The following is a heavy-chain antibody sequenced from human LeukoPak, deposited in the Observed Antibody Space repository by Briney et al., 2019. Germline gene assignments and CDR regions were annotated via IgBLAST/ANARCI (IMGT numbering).Heavy chain of an antibody. CDR2: IYYSGST. D-gene: IGHD3-22*01. J-gene: IGHJ3*02. Sequence: KPSETLSLTCTVSGGSISSYYWSWIRQPPGKGREGIGYIYYSGSTNYNPSLKSRVTISVDTSKNQFSLKLSSVTAADTAVYYCARGGYYYDSSGYGFGAFDIWGQGTMVTVSS. V-gene: IGHV4-59*01. CDR3: ARGGYYYDSSGYGFGAFDI. CDR1: GGSISSYY.